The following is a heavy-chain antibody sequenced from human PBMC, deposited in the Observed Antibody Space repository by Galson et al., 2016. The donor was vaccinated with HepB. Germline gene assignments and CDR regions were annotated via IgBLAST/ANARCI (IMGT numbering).Heavy chain of an antibody. CDR2: ISGRGGST. CDR1: GFTFSNYA. V-gene: IGHV3-23*01. CDR3: ASTYLNAFDI. Sequence: SLRLSCAASGFTFSNYAMNWVRQAPGKGLEWVSVISGRGGSTYYADSVKGWFTISRDNSKNTLYLQMNTLRAEDTAVYYCASTYLNAFDIWGQGTKVTVSS. D-gene: IGHD2-2*01. J-gene: IGHJ3*02.